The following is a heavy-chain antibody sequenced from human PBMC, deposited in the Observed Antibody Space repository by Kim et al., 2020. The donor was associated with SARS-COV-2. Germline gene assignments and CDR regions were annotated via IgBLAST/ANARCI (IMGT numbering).Heavy chain of an antibody. D-gene: IGHD3-10*01. Sequence: GGSLRLSCAASGFTFSSYSMNWVRQAPGKGLEWVTSISSSSSYIYYADSVKGRFTISRDNAKNSLYLQMNSLRAEDTAVYYCARELVVAQIIMVRGVIPGCFDDWGQGTLVTVSS. V-gene: IGHV3-21*01. CDR2: ISSSSSYI. J-gene: IGHJ4*02. CDR1: GFTFSSYS. CDR3: ARELVVAQIIMVRGVIPGCFDD.